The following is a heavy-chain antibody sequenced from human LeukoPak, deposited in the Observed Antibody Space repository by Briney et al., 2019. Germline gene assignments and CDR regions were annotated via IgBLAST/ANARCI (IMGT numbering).Heavy chain of an antibody. Sequence: ASVKVSCKASGYTFTGYYMHWVRQAPRQGLEWMGRINPNSGGTNYAQKFQGRVTVTRDTSISTAYMELSRLRSDDTAVYYCARGGVGATTNDYWGQGTLVTVSS. CDR1: GYTFTGYY. V-gene: IGHV1-2*06. J-gene: IGHJ4*02. CDR3: ARGGVGATTNDY. D-gene: IGHD1-26*01. CDR2: INPNSGGT.